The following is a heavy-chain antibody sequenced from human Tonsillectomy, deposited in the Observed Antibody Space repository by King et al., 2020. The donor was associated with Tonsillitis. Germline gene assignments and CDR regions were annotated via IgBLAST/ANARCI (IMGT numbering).Heavy chain of an antibody. D-gene: IGHD3-22*01. CDR1: RFTFSSYG. V-gene: IGHV3-21*01. CDR3: ARDHSSGYPTPNY. CDR2: ISGGSSFI. Sequence: VQLVESGGGLVKPGGSLRLSCAASRFTFSSYGMNWVRQAPGKGLEWVSSISGGSSFIYYADSVQGRFTISRDNAKNSLYLQMNSLRAEDTAVYYCARDHSSGYPTPNYWGQGTLVTVSS. J-gene: IGHJ4*02.